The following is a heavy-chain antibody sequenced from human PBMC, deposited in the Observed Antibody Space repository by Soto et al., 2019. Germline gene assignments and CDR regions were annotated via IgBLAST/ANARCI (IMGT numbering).Heavy chain of an antibody. CDR3: ARDYDNGRDCDLAY. V-gene: IGHV3-30-3*01. Sequence: HVQLVESGGGVVQPGGSLRLSCAVSGFTFSTDIMHWVLQAPGKGLEWVALISSDGTNRYYADSVKGRFTTSRDNAKNTMYLQMNSLRVEDTATYYCARDYDNGRDCDLAYWGQGALVTVSS. CDR2: ISSDGTNR. CDR1: GFTFSTDI. D-gene: IGHD2-21*01. J-gene: IGHJ4*02.